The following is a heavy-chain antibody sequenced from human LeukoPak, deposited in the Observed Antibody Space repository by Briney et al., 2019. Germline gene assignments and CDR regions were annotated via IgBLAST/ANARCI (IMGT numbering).Heavy chain of an antibody. D-gene: IGHD5-18*01. J-gene: IGHJ4*02. CDR3: AREAIRPADTAMVTGVDY. Sequence: PSETLSLTCAVYGGSFSGYYWSWIRQPPGRGLEWIGEINHSGSTNYNPSLKSRVTISVDTSKNQFSLKLSSVTAADTAVYYCAREAIRPADTAMVTGVDYWGQGTLVTVSS. CDR1: GGSFSGYY. V-gene: IGHV4-34*01. CDR2: INHSGST.